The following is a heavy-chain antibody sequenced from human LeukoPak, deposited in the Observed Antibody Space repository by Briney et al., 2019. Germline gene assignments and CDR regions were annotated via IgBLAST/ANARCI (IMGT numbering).Heavy chain of an antibody. CDR2: ISGGGGTT. Sequence: GGSLRLSCAASGFTFSSYAMSWVRQAPGMGLEWVSVISGGGGTTFYADSVKGRFTISRDNSNNTVYLQMNSLRAEDTAVYYCAKRDCSGGSCYSPLDYWGQGTLVTVSS. D-gene: IGHD2-15*01. CDR1: GFTFSSYA. V-gene: IGHV3-23*01. J-gene: IGHJ4*02. CDR3: AKRDCSGGSCYSPLDY.